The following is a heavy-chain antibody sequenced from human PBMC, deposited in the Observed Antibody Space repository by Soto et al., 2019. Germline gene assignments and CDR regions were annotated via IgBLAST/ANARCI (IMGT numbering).Heavy chain of an antibody. CDR3: ARYSGKYQGPIDY. D-gene: IGHD1-26*01. CDR1: GFTFSHYG. Sequence: QVQLVESGGGVVQPGRSLRLSCAASGFTFSHYGIHWVRQAPGKGLEWLAVISYDGSNKHYADSVKGRFTVSRDNSKNPLYLQMNSLRAEDPAVYFCARYSGKYQGPIDYWGQGTLVNVSS. V-gene: IGHV3-30*03. CDR2: ISYDGSNK. J-gene: IGHJ4*02.